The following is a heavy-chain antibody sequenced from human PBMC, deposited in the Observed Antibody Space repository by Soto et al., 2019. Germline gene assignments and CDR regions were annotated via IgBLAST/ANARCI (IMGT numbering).Heavy chain of an antibody. D-gene: IGHD2-2*01. CDR2: IFHGGST. Sequence: SETLSLTCAVSGVSITRGDYSWNWIRQPPGKGLEWIGYIFHGGSTYYNPSLRSRVTISVDRSRTQFSLKMSSVTAADTAVYYCASGRVVVPSADMFNCLDPWGQGALVTVSS. CDR1: GVSITRGDYS. CDR3: ASGRVVVPSADMFNCLDP. V-gene: IGHV4-30-2*01. J-gene: IGHJ5*02.